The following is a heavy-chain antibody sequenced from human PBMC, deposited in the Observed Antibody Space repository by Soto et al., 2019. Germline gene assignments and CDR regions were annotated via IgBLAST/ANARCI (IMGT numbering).Heavy chain of an antibody. J-gene: IGHJ4*02. CDR1: GGTFSSYA. V-gene: IGHV1-69*01. CDR2: IIPIFGTA. Sequence: QVQLVQSGAEVKKPGSSVKVSCKASGGTFSSYAINWVRQAPGQELEWMGGIIPIFGTANYAQKFQGRVTITADESTSTAYMELSSLRSEDTAVYYCARPVEMATISRSYLFYWGQGTLVTVSS. D-gene: IGHD5-12*01. CDR3: ARPVEMATISRSYLFY.